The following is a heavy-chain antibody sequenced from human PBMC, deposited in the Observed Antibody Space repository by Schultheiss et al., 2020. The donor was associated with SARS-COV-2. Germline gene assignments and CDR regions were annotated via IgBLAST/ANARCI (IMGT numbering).Heavy chain of an antibody. D-gene: IGHD2-15*01. J-gene: IGHJ4*02. V-gene: IGHV1-69*04. CDR2: IIPILGIA. Sequence: KISCKASGGTFSSYAISWVRQAPGQGLEWMGRIIPILGIANYAQKFQGRVTITADKSTSTAYMELSSLRSEDTAVYYCATHCSGGSCPTPYWGQGTLVTVSS. CDR3: ATHCSGGSCPTPY. CDR1: GGTFSSYA.